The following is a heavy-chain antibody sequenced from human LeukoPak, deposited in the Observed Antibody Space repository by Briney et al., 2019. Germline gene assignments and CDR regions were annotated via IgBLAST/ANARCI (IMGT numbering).Heavy chain of an antibody. CDR1: GDSVSSNSAA. D-gene: IGHD6-19*01. J-gene: IGHJ4*02. CDR3: VREKGDNNGWTMGRRFDY. CDR2: TYYRSKWYN. Sequence: SQTLSLTCAISGDSVSSNSAAWNWIRQSPSRGLEWLGRTYYRSKWYNDYAVSVKSRITINPDTSKNQFSLQLNSVTPEDTAVHYCVREKGDNNGWTMGRRFDYWGQGTLVTVSS. V-gene: IGHV6-1*01.